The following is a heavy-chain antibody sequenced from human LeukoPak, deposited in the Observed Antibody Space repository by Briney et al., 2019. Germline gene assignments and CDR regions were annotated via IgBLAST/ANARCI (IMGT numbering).Heavy chain of an antibody. V-gene: IGHV3-23*01. CDR1: GFTFSSYP. CDR3: GKYLQTTVGANDY. J-gene: IGHJ4*02. Sequence: PGGSLRLSCAASGFTFSSYPVNWVRQAPGKGLEWVSVISGSGGATFYGDSVQGRFTISRDNSRGTLYLQMNSLTAGDMAVYYCGKYLQTTVGANDYWGQGTLVTVSS. CDR2: ISGSGGAT. D-gene: IGHD1-26*01.